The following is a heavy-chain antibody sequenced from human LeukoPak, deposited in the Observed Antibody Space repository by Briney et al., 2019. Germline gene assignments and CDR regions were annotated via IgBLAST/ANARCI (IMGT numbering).Heavy chain of an antibody. Sequence: ASVKGSCKASGYTFTSHDINWVRQATGQRLEWMGWMNPNSGNTGYAQKFQGRVTITRNTSISTAYMELSSLRSEDTAVYYCARAIPAARRKYNWFDPWGQGTLVTVSS. D-gene: IGHD2-2*01. CDR1: GYTFTSHD. CDR3: ARAIPAARRKYNWFDP. V-gene: IGHV1-8*03. J-gene: IGHJ5*02. CDR2: MNPNSGNT.